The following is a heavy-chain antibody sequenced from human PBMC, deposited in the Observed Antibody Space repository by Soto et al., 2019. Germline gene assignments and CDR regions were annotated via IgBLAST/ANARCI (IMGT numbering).Heavy chain of an antibody. CDR3: ATDPVGAKIVDP. V-gene: IGHV1-24*01. D-gene: IGHD1-26*01. Sequence: ASVKVSCKVSGYTLTELSMHWVRQAPGKGLEWMGGFDPEDGETIYAQKFQGRVTMTEDTSTDTAYMELSSLRSEDTAVYYCATDPVGAKIVDPWGQGTLVTVSS. CDR2: FDPEDGET. J-gene: IGHJ5*02. CDR1: GYTLTELS.